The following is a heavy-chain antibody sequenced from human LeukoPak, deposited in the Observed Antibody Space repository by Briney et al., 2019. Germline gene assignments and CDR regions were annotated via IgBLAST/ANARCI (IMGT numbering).Heavy chain of an antibody. Sequence: GGSLRLSCAASGFTFSSYAMSWVRQAPGKGLEWVSAISGSGGSTYYADSVKGRFTISRDNAKNSLYLLMNSLRAEDTAVYYCARDLGSSDPPDYWGQGTLVTVSS. J-gene: IGHJ4*02. D-gene: IGHD3-10*01. CDR1: GFTFSSYA. CDR2: ISGSGGST. CDR3: ARDLGSSDPPDY. V-gene: IGHV3-23*01.